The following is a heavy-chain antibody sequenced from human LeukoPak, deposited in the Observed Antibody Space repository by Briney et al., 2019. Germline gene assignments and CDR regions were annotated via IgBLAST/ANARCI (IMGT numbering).Heavy chain of an antibody. Sequence: SETLSLTCAVYSGSFSGYYWSWLRQSPGKGGECIREINHKGSTNYTRSLKSRVTISPDTAKIQFSLKLSSVTAADTAVYYCARAMVQVSCCYYMDVWGKGTTVIVSS. CDR1: SGSFSGYY. V-gene: IGHV4-34*01. CDR3: ARAMVQVSCCYYMDV. CDR2: INHKGST. D-gene: IGHD3-10*01. J-gene: IGHJ6*03.